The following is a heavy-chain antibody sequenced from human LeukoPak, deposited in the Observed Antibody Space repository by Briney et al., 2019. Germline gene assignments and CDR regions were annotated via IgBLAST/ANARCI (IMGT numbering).Heavy chain of an antibody. CDR3: ARSPARLRPNWYFDL. CDR1: GFTFSSYS. V-gene: IGHV3-21*01. D-gene: IGHD4-17*01. J-gene: IGHJ2*01. CDR2: ISSSSSYI. Sequence: GGSLRLSCAASGFTFSSYSMNWVRQAPGKGLGWVSSISSSSSYIYYADSVKGRFTISRDNAKNSLYLQMNSLRAEDTAVYYCARSPARLRPNWYFDLWGRGTLVTVSS.